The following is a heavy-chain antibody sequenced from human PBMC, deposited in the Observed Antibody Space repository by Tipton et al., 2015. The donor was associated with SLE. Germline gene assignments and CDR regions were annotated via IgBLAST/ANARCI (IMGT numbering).Heavy chain of an antibody. CDR1: GGSISSYY. D-gene: IGHD4-11*01. CDR3: ARDPDYTGGYYFDY. J-gene: IGHJ4*02. Sequence: TLSLTCTVSGGSISSYYWSWMRQPPGKGLEWIGYIYYSGSTNYNPSLKSRVTISVDTSKNQFSLKLSSVTAADTAVYYCARDPDYTGGYYFDYWGQGTLVTVSS. V-gene: IGHV4-59*12. CDR2: IYYSGST.